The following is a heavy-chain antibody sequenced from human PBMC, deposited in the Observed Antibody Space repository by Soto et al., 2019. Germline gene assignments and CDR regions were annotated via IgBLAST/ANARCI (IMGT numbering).Heavy chain of an antibody. D-gene: IGHD2-21*02. CDR3: ARGNCSGDTCFFGGTH. CDR1: GFTFSDHW. J-gene: IGHJ4*02. Sequence: EVQLAESGGVLVQPGGSLRLSCVASGFTFSDHWMHWVRQAPGKGLVWVSRINSGGSRINYADSVKGRFTISRDNAKNTLYLEMNSLSVEDTAVYYCARGNCSGDTCFFGGTHWGRGTLVTVSS. CDR2: INSGGSRI. V-gene: IGHV3-74*01.